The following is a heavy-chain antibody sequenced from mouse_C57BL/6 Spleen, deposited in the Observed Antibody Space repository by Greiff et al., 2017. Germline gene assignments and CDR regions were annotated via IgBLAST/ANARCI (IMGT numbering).Heavy chain of an antibody. J-gene: IGHJ2*01. Sequence: EVKLMESGGGLVQPGGSLKLSCAASGFTFSDYYMYWVRQTPEKRLEWVAYISNGGGSTYYPDTVKGRFTISRDNAKNTLYLQMSRLKSEDTAMYYCARRGVWSYFDYWGQGTTLTVSS. CDR2: ISNGGGST. CDR1: GFTFSDYY. V-gene: IGHV5-12*01. D-gene: IGHD2-10*02. CDR3: ARRGVWSYFDY.